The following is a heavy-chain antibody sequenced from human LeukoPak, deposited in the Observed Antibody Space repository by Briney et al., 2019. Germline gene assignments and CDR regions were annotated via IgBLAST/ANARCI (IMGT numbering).Heavy chain of an antibody. CDR3: ARDSEYYDILSWGFGDSNWFDP. CDR2: ISSSSSYI. J-gene: IGHJ5*02. D-gene: IGHD3-9*01. V-gene: IGHV3-21*01. CDR1: GFTFSSYS. Sequence: PGGSLRLSCAASGFTFSSYSMNWVRQAPGKGLEWVSSISSSSSYIYYADSVKGRFTISRDNAKNSLYLQMNSLRAEDTAVYYCARDSEYYDILSWGFGDSNWFDPGAREPWSPSPQ.